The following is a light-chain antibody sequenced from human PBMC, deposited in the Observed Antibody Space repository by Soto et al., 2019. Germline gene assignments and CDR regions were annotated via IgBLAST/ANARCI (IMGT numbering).Light chain of an antibody. Sequence: QSVLTQPASVSGSPGQSITISCTGTSSDVGGYNYVSWYQQHPGKVPKLIIYDVSNRPSGVSNRFSGSKSGNTASLTISGLQAEDEADYYCNSYTSSYIWVFGGGTKLTVL. CDR3: NSYTSSYIWV. V-gene: IGLV2-14*01. CDR2: DVS. J-gene: IGLJ3*02. CDR1: SSDVGGYNY.